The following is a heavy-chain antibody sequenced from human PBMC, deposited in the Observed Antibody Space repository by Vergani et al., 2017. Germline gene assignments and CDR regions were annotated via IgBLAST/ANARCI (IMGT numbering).Heavy chain of an antibody. J-gene: IGHJ6*03. CDR2: INHSGST. CDR3: ARGGATVSGFGEPHYYYMDV. Sequence: QVQLQQWGAGLLKPSETLSLTCGVYGGSFSGYYWSWIRQPPGKGLEWIGEINHSGSTNYNPSLKSRVTISVDTSKNQFSLKLSSVTAADTAVYYCARGGATVSGFGEPHYYYMDVWGKGTTVTVSS. D-gene: IGHD3-10*01. CDR1: GGSFSGYY. V-gene: IGHV4-34*01.